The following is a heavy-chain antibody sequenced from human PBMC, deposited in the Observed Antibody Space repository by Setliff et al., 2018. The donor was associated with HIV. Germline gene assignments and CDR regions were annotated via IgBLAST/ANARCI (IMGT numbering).Heavy chain of an antibody. CDR1: GGTFSSYA. CDR2: IIPNSGNT. V-gene: IGHV1-8*02. CDR3: ARGGTLFY. Sequence: ASVKVSCKASGGTFSSYAISWVRQAPGQGLEWMGGIIPNSGNTGYAQKFDGRVTMSRDASVSTAYLELRSLKFDDTAVYYCARGGTLFYWGQGTLVTVSS. J-gene: IGHJ4*02. D-gene: IGHD3-10*01.